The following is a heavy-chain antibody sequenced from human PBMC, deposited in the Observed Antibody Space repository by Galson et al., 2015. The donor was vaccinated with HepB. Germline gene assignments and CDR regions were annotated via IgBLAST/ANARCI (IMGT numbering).Heavy chain of an antibody. D-gene: IGHD2-15*01. CDR2: IIPIFGTA. CDR3: ARDREVVVVVAATYHYYYYYDMDV. V-gene: IGHV1-69*13. J-gene: IGHJ6*02. CDR1: GYTFTSYD. Sequence: SVKVPCKASGYTFTSYDINWVRQATGQGLEWMGGIIPIFGTANYAQKFQGRVTITADESTSTAYMELSSLRSEDTAVYYCARDREVVVVVAATYHYYYYYDMDVWGQGTTVTVSS.